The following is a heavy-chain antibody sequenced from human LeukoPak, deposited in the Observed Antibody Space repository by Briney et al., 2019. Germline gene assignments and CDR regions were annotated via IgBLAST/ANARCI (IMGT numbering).Heavy chain of an antibody. D-gene: IGHD2-2*01. Sequence: SETLSLTCSISGGSLSPYYWNWIRQPAGKGLEWIGRFYVSGSTNYNPSLQSRVTISVDTSKNQFSLKLTSVTAADTAVYYCAVGNCPTTSCYPGVAFDIWGQGTMVTVSS. CDR3: AVGNCPTTSCYPGVAFDI. J-gene: IGHJ3*02. CDR2: FYVSGST. V-gene: IGHV4-4*07. CDR1: GGSLSPYY.